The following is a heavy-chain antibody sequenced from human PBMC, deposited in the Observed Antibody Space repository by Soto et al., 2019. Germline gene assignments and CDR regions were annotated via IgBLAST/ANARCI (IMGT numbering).Heavy chain of an antibody. V-gene: IGHV3-64*01. CDR1: GFTFSSYA. J-gene: IGHJ4*02. CDR2: ISSNGGST. D-gene: IGHD4-17*01. Sequence: VQLVESGGGLVQPGGSLRLSCAASGFTFSSYAMHWVRQAPGKGLEYVSAISSNGGSTYYANSVKGRFTISRDNSKNTLYLQMGSLRAEDMAVYYCATSGDYGENDYWGQGTLVTVSS. CDR3: ATSGDYGENDY.